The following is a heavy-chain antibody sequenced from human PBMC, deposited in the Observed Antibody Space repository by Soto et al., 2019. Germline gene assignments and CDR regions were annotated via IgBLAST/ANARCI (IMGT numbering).Heavy chain of an antibody. V-gene: IGHV3-64*01. J-gene: IGHJ4*02. D-gene: IGHD6-25*01. Sequence: GGSLRLSCAASGFTFSSYAMHWVRQAPGKGLEYVSTINNNGGSTYYANSVKGRFTISRDNSKNTLYLQMDSLRAEDTAVYYCTRDRGSEGSGWPNFDYWRQGTLVTVSS. CDR2: INNNGGST. CDR1: GFTFSSYA. CDR3: TRDRGSEGSGWPNFDY.